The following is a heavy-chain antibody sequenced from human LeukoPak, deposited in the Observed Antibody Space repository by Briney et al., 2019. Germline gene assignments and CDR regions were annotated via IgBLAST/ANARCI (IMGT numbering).Heavy chain of an antibody. CDR3: ARDRTAAGDVDAFDI. V-gene: IGHV3-30-3*01. J-gene: IGHJ3*02. Sequence: GGSLRLSCAASGFTFSSYAMHWVRQAPGKGLEWVAVIPYDGSNKYYADSVKGRFTISRDNSKNTLYLQMNSLRAEDTAVYYCARDRTAAGDVDAFDIWGQGTMVTVSS. D-gene: IGHD6-13*01. CDR1: GFTFSSYA. CDR2: IPYDGSNK.